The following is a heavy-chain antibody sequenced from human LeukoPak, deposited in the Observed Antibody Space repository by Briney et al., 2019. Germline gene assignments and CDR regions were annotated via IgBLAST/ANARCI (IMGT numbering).Heavy chain of an antibody. V-gene: IGHV4-39*07. J-gene: IGHJ4*02. CDR2: IYYSGST. D-gene: IGHD3-10*01. CDR1: GFTFTMFS. Sequence: GSLRLSCAASGFTFTMFSMNWLRQPPGKGLEWIGSIYYSGSTYYNPSLKSRVTISVDTSKNQFSLKLSSVTAADTAVYYCARDFRGELLPPYYFDYWGRGTLVTVSS. CDR3: ARDFRGELLPPYYFDY.